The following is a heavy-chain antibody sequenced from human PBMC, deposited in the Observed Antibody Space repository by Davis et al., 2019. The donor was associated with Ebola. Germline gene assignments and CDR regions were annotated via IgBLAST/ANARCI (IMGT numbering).Heavy chain of an antibody. V-gene: IGHV3-30*04. D-gene: IGHD3-10*01. CDR1: GFTFSSYA. Sequence: GGSLRLSCAASGFTFSSYAMHWVRQAPGKGLEWVAVISYDGSNKYYADSVKGRFTISRDNSKNTLYLQMNSLRAEDTAVYYCARGVLAVRGAKASWGQGTLVTVSS. CDR2: ISYDGSNK. CDR3: ARGVLAVRGAKAS. J-gene: IGHJ4*02.